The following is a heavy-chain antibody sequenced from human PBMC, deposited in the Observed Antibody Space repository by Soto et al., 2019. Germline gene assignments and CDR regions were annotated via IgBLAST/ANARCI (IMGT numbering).Heavy chain of an antibody. CDR2: INAGNGNT. V-gene: IGHV1-3*01. J-gene: IGHJ4*02. CDR1: GGTFSNYA. Sequence: ASVKVSCKASGGTFSNYAISWVRQAPGQGLEWMGWINAGNGNTKYSQKFQGRVTITRDTSASTAYMELSSLRSVETAVYYCARDLGGWPDYWGQGTLVTVSS. D-gene: IGHD2-15*01. CDR3: ARDLGGWPDY.